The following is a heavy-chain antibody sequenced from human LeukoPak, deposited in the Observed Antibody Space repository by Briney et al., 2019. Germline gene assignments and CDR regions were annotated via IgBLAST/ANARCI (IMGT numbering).Heavy chain of an antibody. CDR1: GYTFTGYY. J-gene: IGHJ4*02. D-gene: IGHD2-2*01. CDR2: INPNSGGT. V-gene: IGHV1-2*02. Sequence: ASVKVSCKASGYTFTGYYMHWVRQAPGQGLEWMGWINPNSGGTNYAQKFQGRVTITRDTSISTAYMELSRLRSDDTVVYYCARGPVVVPAAIPEYFDYWGQGTLVTVSS. CDR3: ARGPVVVPAAIPEYFDY.